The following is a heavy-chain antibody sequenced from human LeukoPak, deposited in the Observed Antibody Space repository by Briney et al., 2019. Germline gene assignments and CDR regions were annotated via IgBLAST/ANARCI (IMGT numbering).Heavy chain of an antibody. D-gene: IGHD3-10*01. CDR2: MNPNSGNT. V-gene: IGHV1-8*01. CDR1: GYTFTSYD. J-gene: IGHJ4*02. Sequence: ASVKVSCKASGYTFTSYDINWVRQATGQGLEWMGWMNPNSGNTGYAQKFQGRVTITRDTSASTAYMDLSSLRSEDTAVYYCARGLLWFGELSPFGYWGQGTLVTVSS. CDR3: ARGLLWFGELSPFGY.